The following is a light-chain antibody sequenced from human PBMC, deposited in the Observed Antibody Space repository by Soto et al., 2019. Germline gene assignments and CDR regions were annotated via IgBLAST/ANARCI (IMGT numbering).Light chain of an antibody. CDR2: KAS. J-gene: IGKJ2*01. CDR1: QSISSW. CDR3: QPYNSYSGT. V-gene: IGKV1-5*03. Sequence: DIQMTQSPSTLSASVGDRVTITCRASQSISSWLAWYQQKPGKAPKLLIYKASSLESGVTSRFSGSGSGTEFTLTISSLQPDDFATYYCQPYNSYSGTFGQGTKLEIK.